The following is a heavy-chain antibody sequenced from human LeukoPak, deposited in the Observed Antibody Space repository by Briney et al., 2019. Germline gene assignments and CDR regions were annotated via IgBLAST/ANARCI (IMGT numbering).Heavy chain of an antibody. J-gene: IGHJ1*01. V-gene: IGHV3-23*01. CDR2: ISGSGGTGT. CDR3: ARKGQGSNWAAEYFQN. CDR1: GFPFSAYA. D-gene: IGHD6-13*01. Sequence: PGGSLRLSCVASGFPFSAYALSWVRQAPGKGLEWVSAISGSGGTGTYYADSVKGRFTISRDNSKNTLYLQMNSLRAEDTAVYYCARKGQGSNWAAEYFQNWGQGTLVTVSS.